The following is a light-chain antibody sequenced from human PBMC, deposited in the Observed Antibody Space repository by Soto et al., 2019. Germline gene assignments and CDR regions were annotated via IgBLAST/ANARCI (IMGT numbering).Light chain of an antibody. CDR3: LLYGSSPWGT. CDR1: QSISTTF. Sequence: EVVLTQSPGPLSLSPGERATLSCTSSQSISTTFLTWYQQKPGQAPRLLIYGASNRATGIPDRFSGSGSGTDFTLTISRLEPDDFAVYYCLLYGSSPWGTFGPGTKVDV. V-gene: IGKV3-20*01. J-gene: IGKJ3*01. CDR2: GAS.